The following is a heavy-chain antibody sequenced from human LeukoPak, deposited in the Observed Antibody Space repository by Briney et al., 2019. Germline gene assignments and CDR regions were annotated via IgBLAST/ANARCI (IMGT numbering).Heavy chain of an antibody. CDR2: IRSKASSYAT. V-gene: IGHV3-73*01. Sequence: GGSLRPSCAASGFTFSGSSIHWVRQASGKGLEWVGRIRSKASSYATAYSASVKGRFTISRDDSKNTAYLQMNSLKTEDTAVYYCTRYCSSTSCSPEAAFDIWGQGTMVTVSS. CDR3: TRYCSSTSCSPEAAFDI. J-gene: IGHJ3*02. CDR1: GFTFSGSS. D-gene: IGHD2-2*01.